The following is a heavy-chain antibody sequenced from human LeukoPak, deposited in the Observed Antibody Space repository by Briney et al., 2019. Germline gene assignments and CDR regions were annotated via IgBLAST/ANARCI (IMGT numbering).Heavy chain of an antibody. J-gene: IGHJ4*02. D-gene: IGHD5-18*01. CDR1: GFTFSSYS. CDR2: ISSSSSYI. V-gene: IGHV3-21*01. CDR3: AREPYYSYGYPL. Sequence: GGSLRLSCAASGFTFSSYSMNWVRQAPGKGLDWVSSISSSSSYIYYADSVKGRFTISRDNAKNSLYLQMNSLRAEDTAVYYCAREPYYSYGYPLWGQGTLVTVSS.